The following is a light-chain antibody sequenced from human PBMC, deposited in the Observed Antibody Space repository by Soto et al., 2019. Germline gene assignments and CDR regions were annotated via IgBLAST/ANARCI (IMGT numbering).Light chain of an antibody. CDR3: MQTLQSPWT. V-gene: IGKV2-28*01. Sequence: DIVMTQSPLSLPVTPGEPASISCRSSQSLLHSNGYNYLNWYLQKPGQSPQLLIYLRSRRASGVPDRFSGSGSGTDFTLKISRVEAEDVGVYYCMQTLQSPWTFGLGTKVEIK. J-gene: IGKJ1*01. CDR1: QSLLHSNGYNY. CDR2: LRS.